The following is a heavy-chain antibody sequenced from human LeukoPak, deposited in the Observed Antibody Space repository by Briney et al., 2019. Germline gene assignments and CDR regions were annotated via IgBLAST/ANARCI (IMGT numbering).Heavy chain of an antibody. V-gene: IGHV3-30*04. J-gene: IGHJ5*02. Sequence: GGSLRLSCAASGFIFSNYAMHWVRQAPGKGLEWVAVIFYDGSNKYYADSVKGRFTISRDNSKNTLYLQMNSLRTEDTAVYYCLPDWFDPWGQGTLVTVSS. CDR1: GFIFSNYA. CDR3: LPDWFDP. CDR2: IFYDGSNK.